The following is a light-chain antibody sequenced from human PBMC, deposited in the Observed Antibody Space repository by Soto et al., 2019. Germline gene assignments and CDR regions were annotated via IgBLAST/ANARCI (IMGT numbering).Light chain of an antibody. V-gene: IGKV3-15*01. Sequence: EVVMTQSPDTLSVSPGERATLSCRASQSVNSNLAWYQQRLGQAPRLLIFGASTRATDIPPRFSGSGSGTEFTLTISSLQSEDFAVYYCQQHNNWPRTFGQGTKVDIK. J-gene: IGKJ1*01. CDR1: QSVNSN. CDR3: QQHNNWPRT. CDR2: GAS.